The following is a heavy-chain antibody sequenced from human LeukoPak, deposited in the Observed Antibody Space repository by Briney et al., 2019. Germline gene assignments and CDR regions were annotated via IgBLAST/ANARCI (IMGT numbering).Heavy chain of an antibody. CDR3: ARARITMIVNAFDI. Sequence: PSETLSLTCTVSGGSVSSGSYYWSWIRQPPGKGLEWIGYIYYSGSTNYNPSLKSRVTISVDTSKNQFSLRLSSVTAADTAVYYCARARITMIVNAFDIWGQGTMVTVSS. V-gene: IGHV4-61*01. J-gene: IGHJ3*02. D-gene: IGHD3-22*01. CDR1: GGSVSSGSYY. CDR2: IYYSGST.